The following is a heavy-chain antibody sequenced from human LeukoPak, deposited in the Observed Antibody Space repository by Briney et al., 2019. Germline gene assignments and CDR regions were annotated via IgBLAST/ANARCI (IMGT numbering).Heavy chain of an antibody. J-gene: IGHJ3*02. CDR3: ARGGFQGAFDI. Sequence: ASVKVPCKASGGTFSSYAISWVRQAPGQGLEWMGGIIPIFGTANYAQKFQGRVTITADESTSTAYMELSSLRSEDTAVYYCARGGFQGAFDIWGQGTMVTVSS. CDR2: IIPIFGTA. CDR1: GGTFSSYA. V-gene: IGHV1-69*13.